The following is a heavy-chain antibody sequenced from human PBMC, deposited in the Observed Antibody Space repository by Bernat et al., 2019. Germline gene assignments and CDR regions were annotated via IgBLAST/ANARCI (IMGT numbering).Heavy chain of an antibody. D-gene: IGHD2-15*01. J-gene: IGHJ3*01. CDR2: IKSKTDGGAT. V-gene: IGHV3-15*01. Sequence: EVQLVESGGGLVKPGGSLRLSCAASGFTFSNAWMIWVRQAPGKGLEWVGRIKSKTDGGATDYAAPVKGRFTISRDDSKNTLYLQMNSLKTEDTAVYYCTAVGGYCSGGSCYSRVWGQGTMVTVSS. CDR3: TAVGGYCSGGSCYSRV. CDR1: GFTFSNAW.